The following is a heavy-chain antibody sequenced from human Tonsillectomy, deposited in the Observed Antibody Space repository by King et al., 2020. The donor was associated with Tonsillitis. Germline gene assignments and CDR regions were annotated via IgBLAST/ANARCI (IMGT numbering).Heavy chain of an antibody. CDR1: GFTFSGSA. CDR2: IRSKANSYAT. V-gene: IGHV3-73*02. CDR3: MAGATNFDY. D-gene: IGHD1-26*01. Sequence: QLVQSGGGLVQPGGSLKLSCAASGFTFSGSAMHWVRQASGKGLEWVGRIRSKANSYATAYAASVKGRFTISRDDSKNTAYLQMISLKTEDTAVYYCMAGATNFDYWGQGTLVTVSS. J-gene: IGHJ4*02.